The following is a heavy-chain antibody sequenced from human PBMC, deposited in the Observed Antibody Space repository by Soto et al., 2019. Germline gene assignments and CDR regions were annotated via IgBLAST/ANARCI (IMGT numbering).Heavy chain of an antibody. CDR3: ARNGGHWPQCGVGWFDA. Sequence: QVQLQESGPGLVKPSGTLSLTCAVSGDSISIFHWWTWLRQSPGRGLEWIGEIFHSGATTYNPSLKSRVTSAAERATIHSSRKGPAATPSSPPVYYIARNGGHWPQCGVGWFDAGGQGIGVIVSS. CDR1: GDSISIFHW. D-gene: IGHD2-21*01. V-gene: IGHV4-4*02. J-gene: IGHJ5*02. CDR2: IFHSGAT.